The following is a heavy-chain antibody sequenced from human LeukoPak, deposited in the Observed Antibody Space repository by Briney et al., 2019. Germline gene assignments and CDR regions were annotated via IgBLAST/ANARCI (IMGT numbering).Heavy chain of an antibody. CDR1: GGSFSGYY. V-gene: IGHV4-34*01. CDR3: ASSGRMTTVTTAFHY. D-gene: IGHD4-17*01. Sequence: PSETLSLTCAVYGGSFSGYYWSWIRQPPGKGLEWIGEINHSGSTNYNPSLKSRVTISVDTSKNQFSLKPSSVTAADTAVYYCASSGRMTTVTTAFHYWGQGTLVTVSS. CDR2: INHSGST. J-gene: IGHJ4*02.